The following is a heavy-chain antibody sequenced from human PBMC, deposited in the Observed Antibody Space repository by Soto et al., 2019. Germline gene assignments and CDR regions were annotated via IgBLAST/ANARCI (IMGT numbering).Heavy chain of an antibody. CDR3: ARRQNWNYLFDN. Sequence: QVQLQESGPGLVKPSETLSLTCTVSGDSISNYYWSWIRQSPGKGLEWIGCSYYSESTNYNPSLKRRVTMSIDASKTRFSLRLRSVTAADTAVYYCARRQNWNYLFDNWGQGTLVTVSS. D-gene: IGHD1-7*01. CDR2: SYYSEST. V-gene: IGHV4-59*01. J-gene: IGHJ4*02. CDR1: GDSISNYY.